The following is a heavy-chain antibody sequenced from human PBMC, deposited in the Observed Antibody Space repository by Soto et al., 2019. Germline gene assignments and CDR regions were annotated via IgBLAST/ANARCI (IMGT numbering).Heavy chain of an antibody. Sequence: PSETLSLTCTVSGGTISSSSYYWGWIRQPPGKGLEWIGCIYYSGSTYYNPSLKSRVTISVDTSKNQFSLKLSSVTAADTAVYYCARVAYYYDSSGYCLYFQHWGQGTLVTVSS. CDR2: IYYSGST. D-gene: IGHD3-22*01. J-gene: IGHJ1*01. CDR1: GGTISSSSYY. V-gene: IGHV4-39*07. CDR3: ARVAYYYDSSGYCLYFQH.